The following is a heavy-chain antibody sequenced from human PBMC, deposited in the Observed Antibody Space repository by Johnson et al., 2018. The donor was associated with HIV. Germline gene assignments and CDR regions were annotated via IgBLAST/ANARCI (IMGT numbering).Heavy chain of an antibody. V-gene: IGHV3-74*02. CDR3: ALVLGALPGAFDI. CDR2: IHSDGTGP. Sequence: VQLVEFGGGSVQPGGSLRLSCVTSGFTFSNYWMHWVRQGPGKGLVWVSRIHSDGTGPSYADSVKGRFTISRDNSKNTLYIQMNSLRAEDTAVYYCALVLGALPGAFDIWGQGTLVTVSS. CDR1: GFTFSNYW. D-gene: IGHD3-16*01. J-gene: IGHJ3*02.